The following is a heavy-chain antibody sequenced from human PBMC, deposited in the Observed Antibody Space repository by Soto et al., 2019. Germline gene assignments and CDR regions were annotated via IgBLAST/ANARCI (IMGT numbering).Heavy chain of an antibody. V-gene: IGHV3-33*01. Sequence: GESLKISCAASGFTFSSYGMHWVRQAPGKGLEWVAVIWYDGSNKYYADSVKGRFTISRDNSKNTLYLQMNSLRAEDTAVYYCARPGGSVRESFDYWGQGTLVTVSS. CDR3: ARPGGSVRESFDY. D-gene: IGHD3-16*01. CDR1: GFTFSSYG. J-gene: IGHJ4*02. CDR2: IWYDGSNK.